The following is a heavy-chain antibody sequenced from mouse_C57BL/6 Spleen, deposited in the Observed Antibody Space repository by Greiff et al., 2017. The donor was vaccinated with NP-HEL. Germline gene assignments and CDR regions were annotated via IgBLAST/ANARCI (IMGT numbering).Heavy chain of an antibody. CDR2: ISSGSSTI. V-gene: IGHV5-17*01. CDR1: GFTFSDYG. J-gene: IGHJ2*01. CDR3: ASSSAYYLDY. Sequence: DVMLVESGGGLVKPGGSLKLSCAASGFTFSDYGMHWVRQAPEKGLEWVAYISSGSSTIYYADTVKGRFTISRDNAKNTLFLQMTSLRSEDTAMYYCASSSAYYLDYWGQGTTLTVSS.